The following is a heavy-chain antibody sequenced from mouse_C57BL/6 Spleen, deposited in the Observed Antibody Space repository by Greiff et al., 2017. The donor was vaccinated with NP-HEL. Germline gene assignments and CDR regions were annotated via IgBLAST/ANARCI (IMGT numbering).Heavy chain of an antibody. Sequence: EVQRVESGPGLVKPSQSLSLTCSVTGYSITSGYYWNWIRQFPGNKLEWMGYISYDGSNNYNPSLKNRISITRDTSKNQFFLKLNSVTTEDTATYYCARPYGPTGAMDYWGQGTSVTVSS. CDR1: GYSITSGYY. CDR3: ARPYGPTGAMDY. D-gene: IGHD1-1*02. CDR2: ISYDGSN. V-gene: IGHV3-6*01. J-gene: IGHJ4*01.